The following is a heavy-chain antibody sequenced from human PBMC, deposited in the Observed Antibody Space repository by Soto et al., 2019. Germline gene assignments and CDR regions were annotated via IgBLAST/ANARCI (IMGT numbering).Heavy chain of an antibody. D-gene: IGHD4-17*01. CDR3: AKDRGALRWSEEHYYFDY. V-gene: IGHV3-30*18. Sequence: PGGSLRLSCAASGFTFSSYGMLWVRQAPGKGLEWVAVILYDGSNKYYADSVKGRFTISRDNSKNTLYLQMNSLRTEDTAVYYCAKDRGALRWSEEHYYFDYWGQGTLVTVSS. CDR2: ILYDGSNK. CDR1: GFTFSSYG. J-gene: IGHJ4*02.